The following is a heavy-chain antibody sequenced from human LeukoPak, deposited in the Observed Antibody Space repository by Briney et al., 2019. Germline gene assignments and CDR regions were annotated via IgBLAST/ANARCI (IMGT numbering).Heavy chain of an antibody. CDR3: ARVSGGPEQWLVGYYYYGMDV. V-gene: IGHV4-39*07. J-gene: IGHJ6*02. CDR1: GGSISSSNYY. CDR2: IYYSGNT. Sequence: PSETLSLTCSVSGGSISSSNYYWGWIRQSPGKGLEWIGSIYYSGNTYYNPSLKSRVTMSVDTSKNRFSLKLTSVTAADTAVYYCARVSGGPEQWLVGYYYYGMDVWGQGTTVTVSS. D-gene: IGHD6-19*01.